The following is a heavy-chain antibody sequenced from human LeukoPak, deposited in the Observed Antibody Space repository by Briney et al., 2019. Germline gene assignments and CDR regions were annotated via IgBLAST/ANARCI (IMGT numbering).Heavy chain of an antibody. CDR1: GFTFSSYA. CDR2: ISGSGGST. D-gene: IGHD4-17*01. CDR3: AKDLPDYGDYIEGY. V-gene: IGHV3-23*01. Sequence: GGSLRLSCAASGFTFSSYAMSWVRQAPGKGLEWVSAISGSGGSTYYADSVKGRFTFSRDNSKNTLYLQMNSLRAEDTAVYYCAKDLPDYGDYIEGYWGQGTLVTVSS. J-gene: IGHJ4*02.